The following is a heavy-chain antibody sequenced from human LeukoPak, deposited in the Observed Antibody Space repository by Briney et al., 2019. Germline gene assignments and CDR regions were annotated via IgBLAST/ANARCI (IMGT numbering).Heavy chain of an antibody. Sequence: SETLSLTCAVYGGSFSGYYWSWIRQPPGKGVEWIGEINHSGSTNYNPSLKSRVTISVDTSKNQFSLKLSSVTAADTAVYYCARDRVGQQLVGRKYYYYYMDVWGKGTTVTISS. D-gene: IGHD6-13*01. CDR1: GGSFSGYY. J-gene: IGHJ6*03. CDR3: ARDRVGQQLVGRKYYYYYMDV. CDR2: INHSGST. V-gene: IGHV4-34*01.